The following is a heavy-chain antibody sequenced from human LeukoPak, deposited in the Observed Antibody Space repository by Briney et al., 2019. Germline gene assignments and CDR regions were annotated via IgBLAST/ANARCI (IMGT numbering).Heavy chain of an antibody. Sequence: GASVKVSCKASGYTFTNYAMHWVRQAPGQRLEWMGWINVGNGKTEYSQKFQGRVTITRDTSASTVYMELSSLRSEDAAVYYCARVPIHDRNDYYYPHWGQGTVVTVSS. V-gene: IGHV1-3*01. CDR2: INVGNGKT. CDR1: GYTFTNYA. D-gene: IGHD3-22*01. CDR3: ARVPIHDRNDYYYPH. J-gene: IGHJ1*01.